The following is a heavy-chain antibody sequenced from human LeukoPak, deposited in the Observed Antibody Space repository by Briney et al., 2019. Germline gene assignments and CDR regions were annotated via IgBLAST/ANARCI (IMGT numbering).Heavy chain of an antibody. Sequence: SETLSLTCAVYGGSFSGYYRSWIRHPPGNGLEWIGEINHSGSTNYNPSLKSRVTISLDTSKSQISLKLSSVTAADTAVYYCARGQRRLQDYWGQGTLVTVSS. V-gene: IGHV4-34*01. CDR2: INHSGST. CDR1: GGSFSGYY. J-gene: IGHJ4*02. CDR3: ARGQRRLQDY.